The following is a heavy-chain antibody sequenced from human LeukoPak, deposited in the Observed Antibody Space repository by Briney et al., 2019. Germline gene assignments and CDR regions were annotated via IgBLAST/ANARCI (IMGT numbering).Heavy chain of an antibody. Sequence: GASVKVSCKASGYTFTGYYMHWVRQAPGQGLEWMGWINPNSGGTNYAQKLQGRVTMTTDTSTSTAYMELRSLRSDDTAVYYCARDHPPYQPLPPYAFDIWGQGTMVTVSS. CDR1: GYTFTGYY. D-gene: IGHD2-2*01. CDR2: INPNSGGT. J-gene: IGHJ3*02. V-gene: IGHV1-2*02. CDR3: ARDHPPYQPLPPYAFDI.